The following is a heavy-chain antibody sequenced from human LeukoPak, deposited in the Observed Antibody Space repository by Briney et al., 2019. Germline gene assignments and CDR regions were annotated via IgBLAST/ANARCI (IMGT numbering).Heavy chain of an antibody. CDR1: GYTFTSYD. V-gene: IGHV1-8*03. J-gene: IGHJ3*02. CDR3: ARESPRSGYYYGDDAFDI. CDR2: MNPNSGNT. D-gene: IGHD3-22*01. Sequence: ASVKVSCKASGYTFTSYDINWVRQATGQGLEWMGWMNPNSGNTGYAQKFQGRVTITRNTSISTAYMELSSLRSEDTAVYYCARESPRSGYYYGDDAFDIWGQGTMVTVSP.